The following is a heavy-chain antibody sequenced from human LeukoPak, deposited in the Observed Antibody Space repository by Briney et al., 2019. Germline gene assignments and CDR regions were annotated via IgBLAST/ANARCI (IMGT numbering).Heavy chain of an antibody. CDR2: ISAYTGNT. CDR3: ARDGVRWELPSAFDI. Sequence: ASVKVSCKASGYTFTNYGISWVRQAPGQGLEWMGWISAYTGNTNYAQSLQGRVTMTTDTSTSTAYMELRSLRSDDTAVYYCARDGVRWELPSAFDIWGQGTMVTVSS. CDR1: GYTFTNYG. J-gene: IGHJ3*02. D-gene: IGHD1-26*01. V-gene: IGHV1-18*01.